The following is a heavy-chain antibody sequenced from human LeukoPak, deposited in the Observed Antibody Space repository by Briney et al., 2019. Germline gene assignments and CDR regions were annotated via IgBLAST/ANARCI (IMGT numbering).Heavy chain of an antibody. D-gene: IGHD3-16*01. CDR1: GFTFSDYY. CDR3: AREDYGGTSFDY. Sequence: GGSLRLSCAASGFTFSDYYMNWIRQAPGKGLEWISYISNTGHTIYYAESVKGRFTVSRDNAKNFLFLQVNSLRVEDTAVYYCAREDYGGTSFDYWGKGTLVPVS. CDR2: ISNTGHTI. J-gene: IGHJ4*02. V-gene: IGHV3-11*04.